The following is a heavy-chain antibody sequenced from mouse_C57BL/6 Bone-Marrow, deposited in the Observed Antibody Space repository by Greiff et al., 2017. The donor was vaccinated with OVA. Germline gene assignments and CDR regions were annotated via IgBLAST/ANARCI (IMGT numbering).Heavy chain of an antibody. V-gene: IGHV5-9-1*02. CDR3: TRVLRRQFAY. J-gene: IGHJ3*01. Sequence: EVKLVESGEGLVKPGGSLKLSCAASGFTFSSYAMSWVRQTPEKRLEWVAYISSGGDYIYYAATVKGRFTISRDNARNTLYLQMSSLKSEDTAMYYCTRVLRRQFAYWGQGTLVTVSA. CDR1: GFTFSSYA. CDR2: ISSGGDYI. D-gene: IGHD1-2*01.